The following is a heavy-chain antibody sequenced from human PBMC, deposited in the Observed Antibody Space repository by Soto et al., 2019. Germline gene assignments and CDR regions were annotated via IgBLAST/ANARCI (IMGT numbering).Heavy chain of an antibody. D-gene: IGHD2-2*01. CDR3: AREDIVVVPAAMEYYYYGMDV. Sequence: PSETLSLTCTVSGGSVSSGSYYWSWIRQPPGKGLEWIGYIYYSGSTNYNPSLKSRVTISVDTSKNQFSLKLSSVTAADTAVYYCAREDIVVVPAAMEYYYYGMDVWGQGTTVTVSS. CDR2: IYYSGST. V-gene: IGHV4-61*01. J-gene: IGHJ6*02. CDR1: GGSVSSGSYY.